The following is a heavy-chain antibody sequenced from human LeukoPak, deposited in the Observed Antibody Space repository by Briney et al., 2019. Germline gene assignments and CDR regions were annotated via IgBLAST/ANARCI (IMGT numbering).Heavy chain of an antibody. V-gene: IGHV4-59*01. CDR2: IYYSGST. J-gene: IGHJ4*02. D-gene: IGHD6-19*01. CDR3: ARGYGPHTSGWDY. CDR1: GGSISSYY. Sequence: PSETLSLTCTVSGGSISSYYWSWIRQPPGKGLEWIGNIYYSGSTNYNPSLKSRVTISVDTSKNQFSLKLSSVTAADTAVYYCARGYGPHTSGWDYWGQGTLVTVPS.